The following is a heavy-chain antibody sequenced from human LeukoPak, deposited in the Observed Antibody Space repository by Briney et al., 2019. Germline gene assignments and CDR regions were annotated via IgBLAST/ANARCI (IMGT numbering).Heavy chain of an antibody. CDR1: GFTFSSYS. CDR2: ISSSSSTI. J-gene: IGHJ6*03. CDR3: ARDSLKYDFWSGYSHSYYYYYMDV. D-gene: IGHD3-3*01. V-gene: IGHV3-48*01. Sequence: GGSLRLSCAASGFTFSSYSMNWVRQAPGKGLEWVSYISSSSSTIYYADSVKGRFTISRDNAKNSLYLQMNSLRAEDTAVYYCARDSLKYDFWSGYSHSYYYYYMDVWGKGTTVTVSS.